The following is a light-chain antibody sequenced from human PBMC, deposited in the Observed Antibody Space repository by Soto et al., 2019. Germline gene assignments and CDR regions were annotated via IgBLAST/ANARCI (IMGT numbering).Light chain of an antibody. Sequence: QSALTQPPSASGSPGQSATISCTGTSSDVGGYNYVSWYQQHPGKAPKLMIYEVTKRPSGVPDRFSGSKSDNTASLTVSGLQAEDEADYYCSSYAGSNFVVFGGGTQLTVL. V-gene: IGLV2-8*01. J-gene: IGLJ2*01. CDR3: SSYAGSNFVV. CDR1: SSDVGGYNY. CDR2: EVT.